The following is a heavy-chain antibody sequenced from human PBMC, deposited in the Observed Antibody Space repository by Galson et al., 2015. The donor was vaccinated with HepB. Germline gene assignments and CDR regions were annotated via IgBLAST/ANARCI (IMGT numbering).Heavy chain of an antibody. Sequence: SLRLSCAASGFTFSSYAMHWVRQAPGKGLEWVAVISYDGSNKYYADSVKGRFTISRDNSKNTLYLQMNSLRAEDTAVYYCARDAGNYDILTGDAYYYYGMDVWGQGTTVTVSS. CDR2: ISYDGSNK. CDR1: GFTFSSYA. CDR3: ARDAGNYDILTGDAYYYYGMDV. J-gene: IGHJ6*02. V-gene: IGHV3-30*04. D-gene: IGHD3-9*01.